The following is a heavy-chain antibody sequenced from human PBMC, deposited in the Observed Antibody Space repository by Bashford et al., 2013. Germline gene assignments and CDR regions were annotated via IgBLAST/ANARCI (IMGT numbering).Heavy chain of an antibody. D-gene: IGHD3-10*01. V-gene: IGHV4-61*02. CDR1: GGSISSGNYY. CDR3: ARCRRFREHQWASFDY. CDR2: IYTSGST. Sequence: SETLSLTCTVSGGSISSGNYYWSWIRQSAGKGLEWIGRIYTSGSTNYNPSLKSRVSISVDTSKNEFSLNLTSVTAADTAVYYCARCRRFREHQWASFDYWGQGTQVTVSS. J-gene: IGHJ4*02.